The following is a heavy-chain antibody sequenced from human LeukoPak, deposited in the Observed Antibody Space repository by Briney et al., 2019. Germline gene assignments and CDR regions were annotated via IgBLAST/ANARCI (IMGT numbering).Heavy chain of an antibody. V-gene: IGHV3-23*01. CDR2: ISASGGTT. D-gene: IGHD2-15*01. J-gene: IGHJ6*03. CDR1: GFTFSSYG. CDR3: AKNGDRGAYCSGGSCYPYYYYYMDV. Sequence: GGTLRLSCAASGFTFSSYGISWVRQAPGKGLEWVSAISASGGTTYYADSVKGHFTISRDNSKNTLYLQMNSLSAEDTAVYYCAKNGDRGAYCSGGSCYPYYYYYMDVWGKGTTVTISS.